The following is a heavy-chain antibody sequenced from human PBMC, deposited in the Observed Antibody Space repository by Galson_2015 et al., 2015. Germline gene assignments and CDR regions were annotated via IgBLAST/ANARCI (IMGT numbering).Heavy chain of an antibody. D-gene: IGHD2-15*01. J-gene: IGHJ4*02. CDR1: GFTFSNYG. CDR2: ISHDGSHI. CDR3: AKDIGYCSGDNCYGGDY. Sequence: SLRLSCAASGFTFSNYGMHWVRQAPGKGLEWVAVISHDGSHIYYAGPVKGRFTISRDNSKNTLFLQMNSLRTEDTAVYYCAKDIGYCSGDNCYGGDYWGQGTLVTVSS. V-gene: IGHV3-30*18.